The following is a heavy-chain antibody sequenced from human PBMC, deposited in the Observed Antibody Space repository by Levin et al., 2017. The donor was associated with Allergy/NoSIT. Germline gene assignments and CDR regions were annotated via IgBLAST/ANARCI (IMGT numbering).Heavy chain of an antibody. CDR1: GGTFSSYA. CDR2: IIPILGIA. J-gene: IGHJ3*02. D-gene: IGHD1-20*01. V-gene: IGHV1-69*04. CDR3: ARLGRGYNWNDGAFDI. Sequence: ASVKVSCKASGGTFSSYAISWVRQAPGQGLEWMGRIIPILGIANYAQKFQGRVTITADKSTSTAYMELSSLRSEDTAVYYCARLGRGYNWNDGAFDIWGQGTMVTVSS.